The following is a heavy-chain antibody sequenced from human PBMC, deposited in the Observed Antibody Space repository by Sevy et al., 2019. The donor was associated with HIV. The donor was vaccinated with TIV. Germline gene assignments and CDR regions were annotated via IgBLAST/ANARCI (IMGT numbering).Heavy chain of an antibody. D-gene: IGHD5-18*01. CDR2: IWYDGSNK. Sequence: GGSLRLSCAASGFTFRNDGMHWVRQAPGKGLEWVAVIWYDGSNKEYADSVKGRFTISRDNSKNTLYLEINSLRAEDTAVYYCARDPGYNYLFYYFDDWGQGTLVTVSS. J-gene: IGHJ4*02. CDR1: GFTFRNDG. CDR3: ARDPGYNYLFYYFDD. V-gene: IGHV3-33*01.